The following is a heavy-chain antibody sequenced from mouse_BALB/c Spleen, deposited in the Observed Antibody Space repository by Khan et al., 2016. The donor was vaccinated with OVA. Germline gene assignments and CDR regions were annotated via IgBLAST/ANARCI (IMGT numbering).Heavy chain of an antibody. V-gene: IGHV3-2*02. Sequence: EVKLLESGPGLVKPSQSLSLTCTVTGYSITSDYAWNWIRQFPGNKLEWIGYIRYSGNTKFNPSLKSRISITRDTSKNQFFLQLNSVTTEDTATYYGARIYGGYFDYWGQGTTLTVSS. J-gene: IGHJ2*01. D-gene: IGHD1-1*01. CDR1: GYSITSDYA. CDR2: IRYSGNT. CDR3: ARIYGGYFDY.